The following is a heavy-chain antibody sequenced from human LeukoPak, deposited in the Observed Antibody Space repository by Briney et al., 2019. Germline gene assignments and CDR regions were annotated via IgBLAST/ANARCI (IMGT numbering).Heavy chain of an antibody. Sequence: GESLKISCKGSGYSFTSYWISWVRQMPGKGLEWMGRIDPSDSYTNHSPSFQGHVTISADKSISTAYLQWSSLKALDTAMYYCARPSRGWYVLDYWGQGTLVTVSS. D-gene: IGHD6-19*01. V-gene: IGHV5-10-1*01. J-gene: IGHJ4*02. CDR3: ARPSRGWYVLDY. CDR1: GYSFTSYW. CDR2: IDPSDSYT.